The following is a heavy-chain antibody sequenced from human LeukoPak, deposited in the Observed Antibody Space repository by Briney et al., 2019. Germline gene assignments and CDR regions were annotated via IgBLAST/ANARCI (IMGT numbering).Heavy chain of an antibody. V-gene: IGHV1-2*02. J-gene: IGHJ6*03. Sequence: ASVKVSCKASGGTFSSYAISWVRQAPGQGLEWIGWINPNSGGTNYARKFQGRVTMTRDTSISTAYMELSRLRSDDTAVYYCARGGPYSSSWYSYYYYYYIDFCTKGTRSSSP. D-gene: IGHD6-13*01. CDR2: INPNSGGT. CDR1: GGTFSSYA. CDR3: ARGGPYSSSWYSYYYYYYIDF.